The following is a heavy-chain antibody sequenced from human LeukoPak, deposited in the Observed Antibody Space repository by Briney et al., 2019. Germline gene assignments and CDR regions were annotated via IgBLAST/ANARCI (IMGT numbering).Heavy chain of an antibody. CDR2: IKQDGSEK. J-gene: IGHJ4*02. V-gene: IGHV3-7*01. D-gene: IGHD3-10*01. CDR1: GFTFSSYW. CDR3: ASANQNRYYYGSGPTPYFDY. Sequence: GGSLRLSCAASGFTFSSYWMSWVRQAPGKGLEWVANIKQDGSEKYYVDSVKGRFTISRDNAKNPLYLQMNSLRAEDTAVYYCASANQNRYYYGSGPTPYFDYWGQGTLVTVSS.